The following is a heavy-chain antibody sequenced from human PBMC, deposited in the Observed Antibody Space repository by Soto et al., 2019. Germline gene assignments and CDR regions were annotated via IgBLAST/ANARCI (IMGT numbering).Heavy chain of an antibody. CDR2: INAGNGNT. Sequence: ASVKVSCKASGYTFTSYAMHWVRQAPGQRLEWMGWINAGNGNTKYSQKIQGRVTITRDTSASTAYMELSSLRFEDTALYYCARERPSPYSSSWYFDYWGQGTLVTVSS. CDR3: ARERPSPYSSSWYFDY. V-gene: IGHV1-3*01. D-gene: IGHD6-13*01. CDR1: GYTFTSYA. J-gene: IGHJ4*02.